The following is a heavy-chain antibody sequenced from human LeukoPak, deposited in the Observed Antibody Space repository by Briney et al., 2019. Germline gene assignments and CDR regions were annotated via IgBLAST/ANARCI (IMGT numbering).Heavy chain of an antibody. Sequence: ASVKVSCKASGYTFTSYGISWVRQAPGQGLEWMGWISAYNGNTNYAQKLQGRVTMTTDTSTSTAYMELRSLRSDDTAVYYCARAPRLARWIYYGMDVWGQGTTVTVSS. CDR1: GYTFTSYG. D-gene: IGHD3-3*02. CDR2: ISAYNGNT. V-gene: IGHV1-18*01. J-gene: IGHJ6*02. CDR3: ARAPRLARWIYYGMDV.